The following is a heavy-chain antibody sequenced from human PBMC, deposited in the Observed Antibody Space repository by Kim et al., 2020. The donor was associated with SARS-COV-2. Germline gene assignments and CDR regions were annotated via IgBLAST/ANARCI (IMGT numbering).Heavy chain of an antibody. D-gene: IGHD2-2*02. CDR2: IYYSGST. CDR1: GGSMSSGGYY. J-gene: IGHJ5*02. V-gene: IGHV4-39*01. CDR3: ARRQYTTSPFDP. Sequence: SETLSLTCNVSGGSMSSGGYYWDWIRQPPGKGLEWIGSIYYSGSTYYNPSLKSRVTISIDMSKSQFSLKVNSVTSADTAVYYCARRQYTTSPFDPWGQGALVTVSS.